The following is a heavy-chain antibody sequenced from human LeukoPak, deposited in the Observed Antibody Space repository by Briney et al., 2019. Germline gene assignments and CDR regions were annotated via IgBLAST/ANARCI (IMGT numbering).Heavy chain of an antibody. CDR1: GFTFSSYA. D-gene: IGHD1/OR15-1a*01. Sequence: GGSLRLSCAAAGFTFSSYAMRWGRQAPGKGLEWGAVISYDGSNKYYADSVKCRFTISRDNSKNTLCLQMNSLRAEDTAVYYCARNGTLYYYYYGMDVWGQGTTVTVSS. J-gene: IGHJ6*02. CDR3: ARNGTLYYYYYGMDV. CDR2: ISYDGSNK. V-gene: IGHV3-30-3*01.